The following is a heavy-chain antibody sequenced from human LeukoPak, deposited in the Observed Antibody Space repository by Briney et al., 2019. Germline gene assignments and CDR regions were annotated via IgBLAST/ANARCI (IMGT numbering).Heavy chain of an antibody. J-gene: IGHJ4*02. CDR3: AREVGLKVTGTTGFDY. D-gene: IGHD1-20*01. V-gene: IGHV1-2*02. CDR1: GYTFTGYY. CDR2: INPNSGGT. Sequence: GASVKVSCKASGYTFTGYYMHWVRQAPGQGLEWMGWINPNSGGTNYAQKFQDRVTMTRDTSISTAYMELSRLRSDDTAVYYCAREVGLKVTGTTGFDYWGQGTLVTVSS.